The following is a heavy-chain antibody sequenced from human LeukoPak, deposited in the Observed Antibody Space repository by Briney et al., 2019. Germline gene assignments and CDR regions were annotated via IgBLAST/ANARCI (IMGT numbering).Heavy chain of an antibody. Sequence: ASVKVSCKASGYTFTDYYMYWVRQAPGQGLEWMGWINPNSGGTNYAQKFQGRVTMTRDTSIRAAYMELNRLRSDDTAVFYCARGNYCSGVTCYGDFDYWGQGTLVTVS. D-gene: IGHD2-15*01. J-gene: IGHJ4*02. CDR1: GYTFTDYY. V-gene: IGHV1-2*02. CDR2: INPNSGGT. CDR3: ARGNYCSGVTCYGDFDY.